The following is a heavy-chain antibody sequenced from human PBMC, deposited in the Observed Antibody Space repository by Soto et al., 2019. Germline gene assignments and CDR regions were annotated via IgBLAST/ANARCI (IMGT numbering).Heavy chain of an antibody. D-gene: IGHD2-2*01. Sequence: SDTLSLTCAVSGGSLSSGGYSWSWIRQPPGKGLEWIGYIYHSGSTYYNPSLKSRVTISVDRSKNQFSLKLSSVTAADTAVYYCARVPDRWGQGTLDPVSS. V-gene: IGHV4-30-2*01. CDR1: GGSLSSGGYS. CDR3: ARVPDR. J-gene: IGHJ5*02. CDR2: IYHSGST.